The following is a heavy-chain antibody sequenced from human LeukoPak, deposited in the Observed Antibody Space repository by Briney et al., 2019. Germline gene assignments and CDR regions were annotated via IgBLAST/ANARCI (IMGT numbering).Heavy chain of an antibody. CDR2: IDHSGST. V-gene: IGHV4-38-2*02. CDR1: GYSISSGYY. CDR3: VRPVDYYYYYMDV. J-gene: IGHJ6*03. Sequence: SETLSLTCTVSGYSISSGYYWGWIRQPPGKGLEWTGSIDHSGSTYYNPSLKSRVTISVDTSSNRFSLRLSSVTAADTAVYYCVRPVDYYYYYMDVWGKGTTVTVSS.